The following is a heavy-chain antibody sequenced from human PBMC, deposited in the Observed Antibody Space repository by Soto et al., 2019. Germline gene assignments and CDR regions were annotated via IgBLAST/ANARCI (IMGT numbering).Heavy chain of an antibody. D-gene: IGHD3-10*01. CDR1: VFTCSSYA. CDR2: ISYDGSNK. Sequence: GGSLRPCCAAPVFTCSSYAMHWVRQAPGKGLEWVAVISYDGSNKYYADSVKGRFTISRDNSKNTLYLQMNSLRAEDTAVYYCARDPDYYGSGSYGVDYWGQGTLVTVSS. V-gene: IGHV3-30-3*01. J-gene: IGHJ4*02. CDR3: ARDPDYYGSGSYGVDY.